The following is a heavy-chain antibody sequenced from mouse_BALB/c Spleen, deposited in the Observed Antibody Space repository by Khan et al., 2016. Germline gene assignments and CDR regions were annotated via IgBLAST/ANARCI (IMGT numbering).Heavy chain of an antibody. CDR2: INTYTGEP. J-gene: IGHJ1*01. D-gene: IGHD2-14*01. CDR1: GYTFTNYG. Sequence: QIQLVQSGPELKKPGETVKISCKASGYTFTNYGMNWVKQAPGKGLKWMGWINTYTGEPTYADDFKGRFAFSLETSASTAYLQINNLKNEDMATYFCARYYRYDEYCDVWGAGTTVTVSS. V-gene: IGHV9-1*02. CDR3: ARYYRYDEYCDV.